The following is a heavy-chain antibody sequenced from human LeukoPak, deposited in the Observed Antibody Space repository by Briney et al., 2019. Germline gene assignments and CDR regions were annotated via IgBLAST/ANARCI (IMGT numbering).Heavy chain of an antibody. J-gene: IGHJ4*02. CDR2: INPNGCST. V-gene: IGHV1-46*01. CDR3: ARGAGDSYGYRYYFDS. Sequence: ASVNVSCKASGYTFTSYYIHWVRQAPGQGLEWMGLINPNGCSTSYAQKFQGRLTVTRDTSTRTVYMELSSLRSEDTAVYYCARGAGDSYGYRYYFDSWGQGTLVTVSS. D-gene: IGHD5-18*01. CDR1: GYTFTSYY.